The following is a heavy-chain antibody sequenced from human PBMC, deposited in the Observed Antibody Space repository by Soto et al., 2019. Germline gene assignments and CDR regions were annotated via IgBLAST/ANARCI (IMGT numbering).Heavy chain of an antibody. V-gene: IGHV3-48*01. D-gene: IGHD6-19*01. CDR2: ISSSSSTI. Sequence: EVQLVESGGGLVQPGESLRLSCAASGFTFSSYSMNWVRQAPGKGLEWVSYISSSSSTIYYADSVKGRFTISRDNAKNSLYLQMNSLRAEDTAVYYCAVEIAVAGGGAFDIWGQGTMVTVSS. CDR3: AVEIAVAGGGAFDI. CDR1: GFTFSSYS. J-gene: IGHJ3*02.